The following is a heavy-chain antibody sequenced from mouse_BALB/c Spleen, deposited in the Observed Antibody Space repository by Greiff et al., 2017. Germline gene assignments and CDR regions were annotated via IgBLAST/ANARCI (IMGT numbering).Heavy chain of an antibody. CDR3: ARNYDDGYYAMDY. V-gene: IGHV2-2*02. CDR2: IWSGGST. D-gene: IGHD2-4*01. Sequence: QVQLKESGPGLVQPSQSLSITCTVSGFSLTSYGVHWVRQSPGKGLEWLGVIWSGGSTDYNAAFISRLSISKDNSKSQVFFKMNSLQANDTAIYYCARNYDDGYYAMDYWGQGTSVTVSS. J-gene: IGHJ4*01. CDR1: GFSLTSYG.